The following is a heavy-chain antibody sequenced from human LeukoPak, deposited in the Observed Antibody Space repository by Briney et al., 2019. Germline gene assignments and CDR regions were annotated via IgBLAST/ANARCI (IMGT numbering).Heavy chain of an antibody. CDR1: GFTFSSYW. J-gene: IGHJ3*02. Sequence: GGSLRLSCAASGFTFSSYWMSWVRQAPGKGLEWVANIKQDGSEKYYVDSVKGRFTISRDNAKNSLYLQMNSLRAEDSAVYYCATGLRYFDWLSPREAFDIWGQGTMVTVSS. CDR3: ATGLRYFDWLSPREAFDI. CDR2: IKQDGSEK. D-gene: IGHD3-9*01. V-gene: IGHV3-7*01.